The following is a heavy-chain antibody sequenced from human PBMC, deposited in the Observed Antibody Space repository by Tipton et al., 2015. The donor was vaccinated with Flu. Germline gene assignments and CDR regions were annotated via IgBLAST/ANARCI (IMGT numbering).Heavy chain of an antibody. CDR2: INHSGST. Sequence: LRLSCAVYGGSLSGYYWSWIRQPPGKGLEWIGEINHSGSTNYNPSLKSRVTISVDTSKNQFSLKLSSVTAADTAVYYCAREEEDAFDIWGQGTMVTVSS. CDR3: AREEEDAFDI. J-gene: IGHJ3*02. CDR1: GGSLSGYY. V-gene: IGHV4-34*01.